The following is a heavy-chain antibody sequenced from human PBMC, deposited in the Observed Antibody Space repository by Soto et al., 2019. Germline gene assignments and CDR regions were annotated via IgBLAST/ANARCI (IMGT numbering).Heavy chain of an antibody. CDR2: IYYSGTT. Sequence: PSETLSLTCTVSGGSISSGDYYWTWIRQHPGKGLEWIGYIYYSGTTYYNPSLKSRLTIFVDTSKNLLSLNLRSVTAADTAVYYCARVSATLTYRFDPWGQGTRVTVSS. J-gene: IGHJ5*02. CDR1: GGSISSGDYY. D-gene: IGHD4-17*01. V-gene: IGHV4-31*03. CDR3: ARVSATLTYRFDP.